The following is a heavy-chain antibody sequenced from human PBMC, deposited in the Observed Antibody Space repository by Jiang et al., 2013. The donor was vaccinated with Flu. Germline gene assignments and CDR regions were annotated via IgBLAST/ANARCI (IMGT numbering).Heavy chain of an antibody. CDR3: ARGRSGNYDSSGYYSVH. D-gene: IGHD3-22*01. Sequence: GAEVKKPGASVKVSCKASGYTFTSYYMHWVRQAPGQGLEWMGIINPSGGSTSYAQKFQGRVTMTRDTSTSTVYMELSSLRSEDTAVYYCARGRSGNYDSSGYYSVHWGQGTLVTVSS. J-gene: IGHJ4*02. CDR1: GYTFTSYY. CDR2: INPSGGST. V-gene: IGHV1-46*01.